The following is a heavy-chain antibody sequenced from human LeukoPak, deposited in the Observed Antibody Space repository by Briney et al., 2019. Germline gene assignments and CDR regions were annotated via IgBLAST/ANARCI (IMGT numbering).Heavy chain of an antibody. D-gene: IGHD6-6*01. CDR3: ARLPKYSRPLDY. V-gene: IGHV1-8*02. CDR2: MNPNSGNT. J-gene: IGHJ4*02. CDR1: GYTFSSYD. Sequence: GASVKVSCKASGYTFSSYDINWVRQATGQGLEWMGWMNPNSGNTAYAQKFRGRATMSRDTSISTAYMELSSLRSEDTAVYYCARLPKYSRPLDYWGQGTLVTVSS.